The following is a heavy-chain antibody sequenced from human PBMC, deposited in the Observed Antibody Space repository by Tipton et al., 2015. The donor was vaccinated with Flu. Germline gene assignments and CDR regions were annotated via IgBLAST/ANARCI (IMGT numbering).Heavy chain of an antibody. Sequence: QLVQPGAEVKKPGASVKVSCKASGYTFTGYYMHWVRQAPGQGLEWMGWTNPNSVGANYAQKFQGRVTMTRDTSISTAYMELSRLRSDDTAVYYCARDQMIVVVIAYYGMDVWGQGTTVTVSS. J-gene: IGHJ6*02. CDR2: TNPNSVGA. CDR1: GYTFTGYY. D-gene: IGHD3-22*01. V-gene: IGHV1-2*02. CDR3: ARDQMIVVVIAYYGMDV.